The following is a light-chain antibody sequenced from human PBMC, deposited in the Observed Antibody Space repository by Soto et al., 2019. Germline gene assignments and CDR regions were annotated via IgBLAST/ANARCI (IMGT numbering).Light chain of an antibody. CDR2: DAS. V-gene: IGKV1-33*01. CDR1: QDISNY. J-gene: IGKJ3*01. CDR3: QQFDHLPFT. Sequence: DMQMTQSPSSLSASVGDRVTVTCQASQDISNYLNWYQQKPGKAPKLLIYDASNFETGVPSRFSGSGSGTDFTFTISSLQPEDIATYYCQQFDHLPFTFGPGTKVDFK.